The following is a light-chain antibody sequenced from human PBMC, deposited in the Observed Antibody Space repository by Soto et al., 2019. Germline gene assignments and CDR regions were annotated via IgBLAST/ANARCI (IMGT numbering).Light chain of an antibody. CDR1: QDIRNY. CDR2: GAS. Sequence: AVQMTQSPTSQSSSVGDRVTITCRASQDIRNYLSWYQQKPGKAPQLLIYGASSLHIGVPSRFAGSGSGTDFTLTITSLQPEDSASYFCLQDHNYLWTFGQGTKVDI. V-gene: IGKV1-6*01. J-gene: IGKJ1*01. CDR3: LQDHNYLWT.